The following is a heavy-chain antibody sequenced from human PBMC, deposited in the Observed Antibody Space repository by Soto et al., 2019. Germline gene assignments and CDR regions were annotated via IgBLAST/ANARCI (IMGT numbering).Heavy chain of an antibody. J-gene: IGHJ6*02. D-gene: IGHD2-2*01. CDR2: IHYTGGT. Sequence: SETLSLTCTDSGDSISRSRYYWGWIRQPPGKGLEWIASIHYTGGTYYNPSLRSRVTISVDTSKTQFSLTVTSLTAADTAVYYCARHLYSTSPDLWRQGTSVIFSS. CDR3: ARHLYSTSPDL. V-gene: IGHV4-39*01. CDR1: GDSISRSRYY.